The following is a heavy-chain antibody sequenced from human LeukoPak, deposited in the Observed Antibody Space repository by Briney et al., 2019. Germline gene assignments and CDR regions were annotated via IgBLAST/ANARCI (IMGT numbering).Heavy chain of an antibody. Sequence: SVKVSCKASGYTFTSYDINWVRQATGQGLEWMGGIIPIFGTANYAQKFQGRVTITADKSTSTAYMELSSLRSEDTAVYYCARAYHSSGGKGFDYWGQGTLVTVSS. D-gene: IGHD1-26*01. J-gene: IGHJ4*02. CDR2: IIPIFGTA. V-gene: IGHV1-69*06. CDR1: GYTFTSYD. CDR3: ARAYHSSGGKGFDY.